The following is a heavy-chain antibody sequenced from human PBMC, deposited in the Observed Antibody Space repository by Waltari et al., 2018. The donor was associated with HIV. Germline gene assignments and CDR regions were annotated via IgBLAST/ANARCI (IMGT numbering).Heavy chain of an antibody. Sequence: QVQLVQSGAEVKKPGASVKVSCKAGGYTFTSYHIHWVRQAPGQGLEWMGKINPSDGTTSDAQKLQGRVTMTRDTSTSTVYMELSSLRSEDTAVYFCARGIVVLAYALYYFDHWGQGTLATVSS. CDR1: GYTFTSYH. CDR3: ARGIVVLAYALYYFDH. D-gene: IGHD2-8*01. CDR2: INPSDGTT. J-gene: IGHJ4*02. V-gene: IGHV1-46*01.